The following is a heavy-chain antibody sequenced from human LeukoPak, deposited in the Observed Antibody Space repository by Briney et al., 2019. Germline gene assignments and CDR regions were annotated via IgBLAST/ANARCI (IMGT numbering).Heavy chain of an antibody. Sequence: GGSLRLSCAASGFTVSSNYMSWVRQAPGNGLERVSVIYSGGSTYYPDSVKGRFTISRDNSKNTLYLQMNSLSAEDTAVYYCARGPSYYGFDYWGQGTLVTVSS. CDR1: GFTVSSNY. V-gene: IGHV3-66*02. CDR3: ARGPSYYGFDY. CDR2: IYSGGST. J-gene: IGHJ4*02. D-gene: IGHD1-26*01.